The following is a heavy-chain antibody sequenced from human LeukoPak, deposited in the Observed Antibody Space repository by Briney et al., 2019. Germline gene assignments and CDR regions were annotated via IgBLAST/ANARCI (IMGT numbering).Heavy chain of an antibody. Sequence: ASVRVSCKASGYTFTPYDINWVRQATGQGLEWMGWTSPNSGNTGYAQKFQGRVTITRNTSISTAYMELSSLRSDDTAVYYCARSRIGGSSYHFDYWGQGTLVTVSS. CDR1: GYTFTPYD. CDR2: TSPNSGNT. V-gene: IGHV1-8*03. CDR3: ARSRIGGSSYHFDY. J-gene: IGHJ4*02. D-gene: IGHD1-26*01.